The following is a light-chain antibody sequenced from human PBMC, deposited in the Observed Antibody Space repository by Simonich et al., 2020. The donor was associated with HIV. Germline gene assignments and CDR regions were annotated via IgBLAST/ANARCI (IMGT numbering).Light chain of an antibody. Sequence: DIQMTQSPSSLSASVVNRVTITYRASQNISNYLNCYQQKPGKAPKTLIYAASSLQSGVTSRFSGSGSGTDFTLTISSLRPEDSATYYDQQSLTIPFTFGQGTKLEI. CDR3: QQSLTIPFT. J-gene: IGKJ2*01. V-gene: IGKV1-39*01. CDR2: AAS. CDR1: QNISNY.